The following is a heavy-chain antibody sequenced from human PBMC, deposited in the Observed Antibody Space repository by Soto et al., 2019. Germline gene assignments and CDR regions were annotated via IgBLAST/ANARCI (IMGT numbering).Heavy chain of an antibody. CDR1: GDSISNCY. J-gene: IGHJ4*02. D-gene: IGHD3-3*01. V-gene: IGHV4-59*01. CDR2: ISYSGGA. Sequence: SDTLSLTCTVSGDSISNCYWSWIRQPPGKGLEWIGYISYSGGANYNPSLKSRVAVSLDTSKNQFSLKLNSVTAADTAVYYCATRGDGSKSYYFDYWGQGTLVTVSS. CDR3: ATRGDGSKSYYFDY.